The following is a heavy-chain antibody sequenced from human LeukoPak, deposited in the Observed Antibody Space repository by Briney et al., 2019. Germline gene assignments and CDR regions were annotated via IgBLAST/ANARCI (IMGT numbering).Heavy chain of an antibody. V-gene: IGHV4-4*07. J-gene: IGHJ4*02. D-gene: IGHD3-10*01. CDR3: ARGYGTDGSGSYSWGY. CDR1: GGSITGYY. CDR2: IYSSGST. Sequence: PSETLSLTCTVSGGSITGYYWSWIRQPAGKGLEWIGRIYSSGSTIYNPSLESRVTMSVDTSKCLFYLKMSAVTAADTAVYYCARGYGTDGSGSYSWGYWGQGTLVTVSS.